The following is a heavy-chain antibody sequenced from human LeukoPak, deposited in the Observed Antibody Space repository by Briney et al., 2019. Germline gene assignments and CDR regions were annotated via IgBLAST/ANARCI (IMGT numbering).Heavy chain of an antibody. CDR3: ARDSRGYYYDSSGYYSY. D-gene: IGHD3-22*01. CDR1: GFTFSSYS. J-gene: IGHJ4*02. CDR2: ISSSSSYI. V-gene: IGHV3-21*01. Sequence: GGSLRLSCAASGFTFSSYSMIWVRQAPGKGLEWVSSISSSSSYIYYADSVKGRFTISRDNAKNSLYLQMNSLRAEDTAVYYCARDSRGYYYDSSGYYSYWGQGTLVTVSS.